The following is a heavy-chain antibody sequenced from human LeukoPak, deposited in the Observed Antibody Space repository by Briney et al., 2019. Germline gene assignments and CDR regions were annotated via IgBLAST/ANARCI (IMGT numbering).Heavy chain of an antibody. D-gene: IGHD3-3*01. CDR2: ISSNGGST. V-gene: IGHV3-64*01. J-gene: IGHJ6*02. Sequence: GGSLRLSCAASGFTFSSYAMHWVRQAPGKGLEYVSAISSNGGSTYYANSVKGRFTISRDNSKNTLYLQMGSLRAEDMAVYYCARDHDDFWSGVLDYYYYYGMDVWGQGTTVTVSS. CDR3: ARDHDDFWSGVLDYYYYYGMDV. CDR1: GFTFSSYA.